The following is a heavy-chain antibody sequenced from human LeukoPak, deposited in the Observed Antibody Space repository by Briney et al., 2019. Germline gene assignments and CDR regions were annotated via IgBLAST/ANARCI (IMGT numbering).Heavy chain of an antibody. Sequence: RGSLRLSCAASGLTFSSYAMSWVRQAPGQGRELVSAMSGSVVSTYYADSVKCRFTITRDDSKNTLYLQMNSLRAEDTAVYYCAKIGLNGVAPIFDYWGQGTLVTVSS. V-gene: IGHV3-23*01. J-gene: IGHJ4*02. D-gene: IGHD3-10*01. CDR1: GLTFSSYA. CDR2: MSGSVVST. CDR3: AKIGLNGVAPIFDY.